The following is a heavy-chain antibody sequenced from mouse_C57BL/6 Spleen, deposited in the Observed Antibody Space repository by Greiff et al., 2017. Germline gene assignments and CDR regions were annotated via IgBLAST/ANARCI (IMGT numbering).Heavy chain of an antibody. CDR1: GFTFSSYA. Sequence: EVQVVESGGGLVKPGGSLKLSCAASGFTFSSYAMSWVRQTPEKRLEWVATISDGGSYTYYPDNVKGRFTISRDNAKNNLYLQMSHLKSEDTAMYYCARVYYDYDGTDYYAMDYWGQGTSVTVSS. V-gene: IGHV5-4*01. J-gene: IGHJ4*01. CDR2: ISDGGSYT. CDR3: ARVYYDYDGTDYYAMDY. D-gene: IGHD2-4*01.